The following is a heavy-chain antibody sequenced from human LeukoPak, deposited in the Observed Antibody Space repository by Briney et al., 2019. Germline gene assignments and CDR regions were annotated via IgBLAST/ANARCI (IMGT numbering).Heavy chain of an antibody. CDR3: ATREYSSSPFDY. J-gene: IGHJ4*02. Sequence: GGSLRLSCAASGFTFSNYWMSWVRQAPGKGLEWVANIKLDGSEKYYVDSVKGRFTISRDNAKNSLYLQMNSLRAEDTAVYYCATREYSSSPFDYWGQGTLVTVSS. V-gene: IGHV3-7*01. D-gene: IGHD6-6*01. CDR1: GFTFSNYW. CDR2: IKLDGSEK.